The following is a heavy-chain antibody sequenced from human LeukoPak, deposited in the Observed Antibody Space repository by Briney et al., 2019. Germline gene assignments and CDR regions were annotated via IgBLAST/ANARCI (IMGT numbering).Heavy chain of an antibody. J-gene: IGHJ6*02. CDR2: ISSSGSTI. CDR3: ARDGKGYCSSTSCYIPGYYGMDV. D-gene: IGHD2-2*02. CDR1: GFTFSDYY. Sequence: GGSLRLSCAASGFTFSDYYMSWIRQAPGKGLEWVSYISSSGSTIYYADSVKGRFTISRDNAKNSLYLQMNSLRAEDTAVYYCARDGKGYCSSTSCYIPGYYGMDVWGQGTTVTVSS. V-gene: IGHV3-11*01.